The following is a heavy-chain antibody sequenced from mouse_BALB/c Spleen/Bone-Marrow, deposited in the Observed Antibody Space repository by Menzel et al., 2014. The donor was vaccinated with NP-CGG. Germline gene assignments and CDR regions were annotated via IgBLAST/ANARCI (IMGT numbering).Heavy chain of an antibody. CDR2: ISSGSSTI. V-gene: IGHV5-17*02. CDR3: AREYGNCWFAY. Sequence: EVMLVESGGGLVQPGGSRKLSCAASGFTLSSFGMHWVRQAPEKGLEWVAYISSGSSTIYYADTVKGRFTISRDNPKNTLFLQMTSLRSEDTAMYYCAREYGNCWFAYWGQGTLVTVSA. J-gene: IGHJ3*01. CDR1: GFTLSSFG. D-gene: IGHD2-10*02.